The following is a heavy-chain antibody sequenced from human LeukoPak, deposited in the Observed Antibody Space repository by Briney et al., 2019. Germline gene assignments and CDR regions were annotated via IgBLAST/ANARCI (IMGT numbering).Heavy chain of an antibody. D-gene: IGHD3-22*01. Sequence: PGGSLRLSCAASGFTFSSYSMNWIRQAPGKGLEWVSSISGSGEFIYYGDSVKGRVTISRDNGKNSLYLQMNSVRPEDMAVYYCARDDSHGYHFFDSWGRGTLVTVS. V-gene: IGHV3-21*01. J-gene: IGHJ4*02. CDR2: ISGSGEFI. CDR3: ARDDSHGYHFFDS. CDR1: GFTFSSYS.